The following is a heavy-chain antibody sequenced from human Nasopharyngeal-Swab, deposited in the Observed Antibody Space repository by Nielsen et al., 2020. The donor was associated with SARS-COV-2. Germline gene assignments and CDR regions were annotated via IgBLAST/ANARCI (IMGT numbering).Heavy chain of an antibody. D-gene: IGHD7-27*01. J-gene: IGHJ2*01. CDR2: IYYSGST. V-gene: IGHV4-31*03. Sequence: SETLSLTCTVSGGSISSGGYYWSWIRQHPGKGLEWIGYIYYSGSTYYNPSLKSRVTISVDTSKNQFSLKLSSVTAADTAVYYCARDRALGGYYDVWGRGTLVTVSS. CDR1: GGSISSGGYY. CDR3: ARDRALGGYYDV.